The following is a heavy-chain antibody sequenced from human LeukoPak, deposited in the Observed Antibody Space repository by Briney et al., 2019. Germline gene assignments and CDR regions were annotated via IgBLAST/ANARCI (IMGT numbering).Heavy chain of an antibody. Sequence: GGSLRLSCAASGFTLGSYWMHWVRQAPGKGLVWVSRINSDGTSTSYADSVKGRFTISRDNAKNSLYLQMNSLRAEDTAVYYCARDIVVVTAPVGAFDIWGQGTMVTVSS. CDR1: GFTLGSYW. CDR2: INSDGTST. J-gene: IGHJ3*02. CDR3: ARDIVVVTAPVGAFDI. D-gene: IGHD2-21*02. V-gene: IGHV3-74*01.